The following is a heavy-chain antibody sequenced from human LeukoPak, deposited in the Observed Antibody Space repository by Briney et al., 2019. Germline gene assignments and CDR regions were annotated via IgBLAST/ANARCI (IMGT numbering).Heavy chain of an antibody. D-gene: IGHD4-17*01. CDR3: ARVDGDYGDNWFDP. CDR2: IYYNGST. CDR1: GGSISSYY. Sequence: SETLSLTCTVSGGSISSYYWSWIRQPPGKGLEWIGYIYYNGSTNYNPSLKSRVTISVDTSKNQFSLKLSSVTAADTAVYYCARVDGDYGDNWFDPWGQGTLVTVSS. V-gene: IGHV4-59*01. J-gene: IGHJ5*02.